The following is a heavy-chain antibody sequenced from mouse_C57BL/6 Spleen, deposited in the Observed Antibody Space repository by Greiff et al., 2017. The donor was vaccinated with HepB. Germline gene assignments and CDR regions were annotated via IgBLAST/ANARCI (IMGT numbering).Heavy chain of an antibody. CDR1: GFNIKDYY. CDR2: IDPEDGET. CDR3: ASVITTVVAHFDY. J-gene: IGHJ2*01. D-gene: IGHD1-1*01. Sequence: VQLKQSGAELVKPGASVKLSCTASGFNIKDYYMHWVKQRTEQGLEWIGRIDPEDGETKYAPKFQGKATITADTSSNTAYLQLSSLTSEDTAVYYCASVITTVVAHFDYWGQGTTLTVSS. V-gene: IGHV14-2*01.